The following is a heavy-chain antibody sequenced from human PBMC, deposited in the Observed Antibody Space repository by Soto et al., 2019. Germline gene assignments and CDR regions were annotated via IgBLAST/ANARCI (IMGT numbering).Heavy chain of an antibody. CDR2: IIGSGVST. D-gene: IGHD4-4*01. J-gene: IGHJ3*01. CDR3: ANRTRITLHVATV. V-gene: IGHV3-23*01. Sequence: GKGLEWVSGIIGSGVSTYYADSVRGRFTISRDNSKNTLYMQMNRLRAEETVVYHSANRTRITLHVATVW.